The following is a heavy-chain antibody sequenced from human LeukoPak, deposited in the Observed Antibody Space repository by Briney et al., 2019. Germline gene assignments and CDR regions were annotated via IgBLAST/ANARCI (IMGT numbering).Heavy chain of an antibody. V-gene: IGHV3-23*01. D-gene: IGHD3-10*01. Sequence: GGSLRLSCVASGFTLSSYAMSWVRHAPQGGGERGSAIRGGSNTYNADSVKGRFTISTDNSKNTLYLQMNRLTAEDTDVYYCATRGLLGMYYFDYWGQGTLVTVSS. CDR1: GFTLSSYA. CDR2: IRGGSNT. J-gene: IGHJ4*02. CDR3: ATRGLLGMYYFDY.